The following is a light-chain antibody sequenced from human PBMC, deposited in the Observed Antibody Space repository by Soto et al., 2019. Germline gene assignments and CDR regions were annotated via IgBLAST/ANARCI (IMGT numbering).Light chain of an antibody. Sequence: EIVLTQSRGTLSLSPGERATLSCRASQSVSISYLAWYQQKPGQAPRLLIYGASSRATGIPDRFSGSGSGTDFTLTISRLEPEDFAVYYCQQYGSSPFTFGPGTKVDIK. V-gene: IGKV3-20*01. CDR2: GAS. J-gene: IGKJ3*01. CDR1: QSVSISY. CDR3: QQYGSSPFT.